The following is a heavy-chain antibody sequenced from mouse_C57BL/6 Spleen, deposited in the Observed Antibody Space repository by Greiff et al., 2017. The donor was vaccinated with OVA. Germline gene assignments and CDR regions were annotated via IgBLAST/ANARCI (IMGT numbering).Heavy chain of an antibody. V-gene: IGHV5-12*01. CDR2: ISTGGGST. Sequence: EVKVEEPGGGLVQPGGSLKLSCAASGFTFSDYYMYWVRQTPEKRLEWVAYISTGGGSTYYPHTVKGRITISRDNAKNTLYLQMSRLKSEDTAMYYCARHGNYGFDYWGQGTTLTVSS. J-gene: IGHJ2*01. CDR1: GFTFSDYY. CDR3: ARHGNYGFDY. D-gene: IGHD2-1*01.